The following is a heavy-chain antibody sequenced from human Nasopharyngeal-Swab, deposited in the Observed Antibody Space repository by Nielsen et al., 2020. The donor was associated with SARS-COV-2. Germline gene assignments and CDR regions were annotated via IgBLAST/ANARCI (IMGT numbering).Heavy chain of an antibody. CDR1: GFTFDDYA. J-gene: IGHJ6*03. V-gene: IGHV3-9*01. Sequence: SLKISCAASGFTFDDYAMHWVWQAPGKGLEWVSGISWNSGSIGYADSVKGRFTISRDNAKNSLYLQMNSLRAEDTALYYCAKDMSPNTYYYYMDVWGKGTTVTVSS. CDR3: AKDMSPNTYYYYMDV. CDR2: ISWNSGSI.